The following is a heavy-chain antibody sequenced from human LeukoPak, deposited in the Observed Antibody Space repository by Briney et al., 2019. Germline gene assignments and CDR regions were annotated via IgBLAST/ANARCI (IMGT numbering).Heavy chain of an antibody. CDR2: MYYSGST. CDR1: GGSISSYY. V-gene: IGHV4-59*01. CDR3: ARERLSARADI. Sequence: SETLSLTCTVSGGSISSYYWGWIRQPPGKGLEWIGSMYYSGSTNYNPSLKSRVTISLDTSKNQFSLKLDSVTAADTAVYYCARERLSARADIWGQGTMVTVSS. J-gene: IGHJ3*02. D-gene: IGHD6-25*01.